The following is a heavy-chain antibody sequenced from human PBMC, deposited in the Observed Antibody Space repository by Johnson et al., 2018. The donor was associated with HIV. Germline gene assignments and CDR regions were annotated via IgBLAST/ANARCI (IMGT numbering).Heavy chain of an antibody. Sequence: QVLLVESGGGVVQPGRSLRLSCAASGFTFSSYAMHWVRQAPGKGLEWVAVISYDGSNKYYADSVKGRFTISRDNSKNTLYLQMNSLRAEDTAVYYCARGVAMIVFWGQGTMVTVSS. J-gene: IGHJ3*01. D-gene: IGHD3-22*01. CDR1: GFTFSSYA. V-gene: IGHV3-30-3*01. CDR2: ISYDGSNK. CDR3: ARGVAMIVF.